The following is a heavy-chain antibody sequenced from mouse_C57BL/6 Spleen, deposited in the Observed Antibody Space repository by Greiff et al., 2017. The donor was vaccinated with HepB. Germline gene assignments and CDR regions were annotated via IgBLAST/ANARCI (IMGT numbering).Heavy chain of an antibody. D-gene: IGHD1-1*01. J-gene: IGHJ2*01. CDR2: IHPNSGST. Sequence: QVQLQQPGAELVKPGASVKLSCKASGYTFTSYWMHWVKQRPGQGLEWIGMIHPNSGSTNYNEKLKSKATLTVDKSSSTAYMQLSSLTSEDSAVYYCARDPYYGSRYFDYWGQGTTLTVSS. CDR1: GYTFTSYW. V-gene: IGHV1-64*01. CDR3: ARDPYYGSRYFDY.